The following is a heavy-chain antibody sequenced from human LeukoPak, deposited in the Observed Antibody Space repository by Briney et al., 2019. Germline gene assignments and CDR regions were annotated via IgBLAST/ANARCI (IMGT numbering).Heavy chain of an antibody. D-gene: IGHD6-19*01. V-gene: IGHV3-23*01. CDR2: ITGSGRTT. CDR3: AKQVAVAGVDY. Sequence: GGSLRLSCAASGFIFSDYDMSWVRQAPGKGLEWVSAITGSGRTTYYADSVKGRFTISRDNSKNTLYLQMNSLRAEDTAVYYCAKQVAVAGVDYWGQGTLVTVSS. CDR1: GFIFSDYD. J-gene: IGHJ4*02.